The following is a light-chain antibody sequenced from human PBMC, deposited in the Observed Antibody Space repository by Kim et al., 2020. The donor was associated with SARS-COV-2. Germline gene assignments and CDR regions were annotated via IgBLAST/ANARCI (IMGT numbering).Light chain of an antibody. J-gene: IGLJ3*02. V-gene: IGLV10-54*04. CDR2: RNN. CDR1: SNNVGFEV. Sequence: QAGLTQPPSVSKGLRQTATLTCTGNSNNVGFEVGAWLQQHQGHPPKLLSYRNNNRPSGISERFSASRSGDTASLTISGLQPEDEADYYCAAWDRSLTGWVFGEGTKLTFL. CDR3: AAWDRSLTGWV.